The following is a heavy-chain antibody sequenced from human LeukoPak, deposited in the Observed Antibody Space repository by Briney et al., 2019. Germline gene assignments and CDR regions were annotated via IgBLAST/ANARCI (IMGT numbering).Heavy chain of an antibody. Sequence: GGSLRLSCAASGFTFSNYAMSWVRQAPGKGLEWVSAISGSGGSTYCADSVKGRFTISRDNSKNTLYLQMNSLRAEDTAVYYCAKGPRYYYDSSEGYYFDYWGQGTLVTVSS. CDR3: AKGPRYYYDSSEGYYFDY. D-gene: IGHD3-22*01. J-gene: IGHJ4*02. CDR1: GFTFSNYA. V-gene: IGHV3-23*01. CDR2: ISGSGGST.